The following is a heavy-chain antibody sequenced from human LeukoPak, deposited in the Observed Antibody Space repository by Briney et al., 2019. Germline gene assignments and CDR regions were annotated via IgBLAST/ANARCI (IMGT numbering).Heavy chain of an antibody. J-gene: IGHJ4*02. D-gene: IGHD5-24*01. CDR2: IYPGDSVT. Sequence: GESLKISCKGSGYSFTNYWIGWVRQMPDKGLEWMGIIYPGDSVTRYSPSFRGQVSISVDKSINTAYLQWNSLKASDSAMYYCAGQADGDKPRDFWGQGTLVTVSS. CDR3: AGQADGDKPRDF. V-gene: IGHV5-51*01. CDR1: GYSFTNYW.